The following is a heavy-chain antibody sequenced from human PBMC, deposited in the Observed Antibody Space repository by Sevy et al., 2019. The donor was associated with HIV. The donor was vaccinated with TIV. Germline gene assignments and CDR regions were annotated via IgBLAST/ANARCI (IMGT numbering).Heavy chain of an antibody. CDR2: IIPILGIA. Sequence: ASVKVSCKASGGTFSSYAISWVRQAPGQGLEWMGRIIPILGIANYAQKFQGRVTITADKSTSTAYMELSSLRSEDTAVYYCARAARELEHSYARILPNWFDPWGQGTLVTVSS. CDR3: ARAARELEHSYARILPNWFDP. D-gene: IGHD1-1*01. V-gene: IGHV1-69*04. CDR1: GGTFSSYA. J-gene: IGHJ5*02.